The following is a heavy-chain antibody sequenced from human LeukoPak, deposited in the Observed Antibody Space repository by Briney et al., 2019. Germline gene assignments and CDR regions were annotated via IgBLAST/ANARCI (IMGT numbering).Heavy chain of an antibody. D-gene: IGHD6-13*01. CDR2: INTNTGNP. J-gene: IGHJ4*02. V-gene: IGHV7-4-1*02. Sequence: ASVKVSCKASGYTFTSYAMNWVRQAPGQGLEWMGWINTNTGNPTYAQGFTGRFVFSLDTSVSTAYLQISSLKAEDTAVYYCARPRATEREKAAAGQRYWGQGTLVTVSS. CDR1: GYTFTSYA. CDR3: ARPRATEREKAAAGQRY.